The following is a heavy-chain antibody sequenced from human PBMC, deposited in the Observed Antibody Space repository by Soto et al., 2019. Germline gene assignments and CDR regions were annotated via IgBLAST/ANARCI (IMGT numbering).Heavy chain of an antibody. J-gene: IGHJ3*01. V-gene: IGHV3-23*01. CDR2: ISSSGSST. Sequence: EVQLLGSGGGLVQPGGSLRLSCAASGFTFSSYAMSWVSQAPGGGLEWVSTISSSGSSTYYANSVRGRFTISRDNSDNMVDLQMDSVKVEDTAGYYCAKGYFYGESIPDAFGVWGQGTMVTVSS. CDR3: AKGYFYGESIPDAFGV. D-gene: IGHD2-21*01. CDR1: GFTFSSYA.